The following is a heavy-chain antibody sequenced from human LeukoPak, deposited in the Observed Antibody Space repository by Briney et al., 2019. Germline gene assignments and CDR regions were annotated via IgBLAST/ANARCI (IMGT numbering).Heavy chain of an antibody. Sequence: GESLKISCKGSGYSFTSYWIGWVRQMPGKGLEWMGIIYPGDSDTRYSPSFQGQVTISADKSISTAYLQWSSLKASDTAMYYCARHVVVPAAMYYYYYYYMDVWGKGTTVTVSS. CDR3: ARHVVVPAAMYYYYYYYMDV. D-gene: IGHD2-2*01. J-gene: IGHJ6*03. V-gene: IGHV5-51*01. CDR1: GYSFTSYW. CDR2: IYPGDSDT.